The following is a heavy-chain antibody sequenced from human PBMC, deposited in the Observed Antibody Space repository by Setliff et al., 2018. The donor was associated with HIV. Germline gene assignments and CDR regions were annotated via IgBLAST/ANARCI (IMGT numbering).Heavy chain of an antibody. Sequence: ASETLSLTCTVSGGSISSGGYYWSWIRQHPGKGLEWMGYIYYSGSTYYNPSLKSRVTISVDTSKNQLSLKLSSVTAADTAVYYCARAPGHFDYWGQGILVTVSS. V-gene: IGHV4-31*03. CDR1: GGSISSGGYY. J-gene: IGHJ4*02. CDR2: IYYSGST. CDR3: ARAPGHFDY. D-gene: IGHD7-27*01.